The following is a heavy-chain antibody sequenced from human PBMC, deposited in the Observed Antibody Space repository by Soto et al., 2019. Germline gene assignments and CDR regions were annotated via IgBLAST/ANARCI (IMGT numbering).Heavy chain of an antibody. Sequence: EVQLVESGGGLVQPGGSLRLSCAASGFTFSSYAMHWVRQAPGKVLEYVSAISSNGGSTYYANSVKGRFTISRDNSKNTLYLQMGSLRAEDMAVYYCARATSSTVTTPVDYWGQGTLVTVSS. CDR3: ARATSSTVTTPVDY. J-gene: IGHJ4*02. CDR2: ISSNGGST. V-gene: IGHV3-64*01. CDR1: GFTFSSYA. D-gene: IGHD4-17*01.